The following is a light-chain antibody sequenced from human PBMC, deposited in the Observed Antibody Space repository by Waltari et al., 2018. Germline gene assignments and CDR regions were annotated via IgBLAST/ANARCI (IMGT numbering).Light chain of an antibody. Sequence: EIVMTQSPATLSVSPGETATLSCRASQSIANNLAWYQQKPGQAPTVFIYGASTRATTGPARFSGSGSGTEFTLTISSLQSEDFAVYYCQQYSNWPRTFGQGTKVEIK. V-gene: IGKV3-15*01. CDR2: GAS. CDR1: QSIANN. CDR3: QQYSNWPRT. J-gene: IGKJ1*01.